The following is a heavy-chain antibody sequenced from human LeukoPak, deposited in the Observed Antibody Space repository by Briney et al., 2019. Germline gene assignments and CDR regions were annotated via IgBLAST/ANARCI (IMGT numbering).Heavy chain of an antibody. CDR3: ARDYGLVVAARPYNWFDP. J-gene: IGHJ5*02. CDR2: INSDGSST. CDR1: GNYW. V-gene: IGHV3-74*01. Sequence: GGSLRLSCAASGNYWMHWVRQAPGKGLVWVSHINSDGSSTSYADSVKGRFTISRDNAKNTLYLQMNSLRAEDTAVYYCARDYGLVVAARPYNWFDPWGQGTLVTVSS. D-gene: IGHD6-6*01.